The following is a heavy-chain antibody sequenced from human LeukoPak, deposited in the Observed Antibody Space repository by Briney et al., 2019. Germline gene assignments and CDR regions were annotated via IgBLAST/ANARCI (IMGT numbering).Heavy chain of an antibody. J-gene: IGHJ4*02. D-gene: IGHD3-22*01. CDR1: GFTFSSYE. CDR3: ARATHYYESSGYDY. V-gene: IGHV3-48*03. CDR2: ISSSGSTI. Sequence: GGSLRLSCAASGFTFSSYETNWVRQAPGKGLEWVSYISSSGSTIYYADSVKGRFTISRDNAKNSLYLQMNSLRAEDTALYYCARATHYYESSGYDYWGQGTLVTVSS.